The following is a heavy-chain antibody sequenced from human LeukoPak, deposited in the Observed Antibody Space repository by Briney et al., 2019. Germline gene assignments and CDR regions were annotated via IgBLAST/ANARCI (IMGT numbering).Heavy chain of an antibody. CDR3: ARASFGSSWYQPYYYYYMDV. CDR1: GYSFADFY. D-gene: IGHD6-13*01. Sequence: ASVKVSCKASGYSFADFYIHWVRQVPGQGLEWMGWINPNSGGINYAQKFQGRVIMTRDTSISTAYMELSSLRSEDTAVYYCARASFGSSWYQPYYYYYMDVWGKGTTVTVSS. V-gene: IGHV1-2*02. CDR2: INPNSGGI. J-gene: IGHJ6*03.